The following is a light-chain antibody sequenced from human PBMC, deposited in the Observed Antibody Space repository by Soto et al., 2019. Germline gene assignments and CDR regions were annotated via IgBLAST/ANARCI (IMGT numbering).Light chain of an antibody. CDR1: GSNIGNNH. J-gene: IGLJ2*01. Sequence: QSVLTQPPSVSAATGQQVTISCSGSGSNIGNNHVYWYQQLPGTAPKLLIYDNNKRPSEISDRFSSSKSGTSATLDITELQTGDEADYYCGTWDSGLSAGIFGGGTKLTVL. CDR2: DNN. V-gene: IGLV1-51*01. CDR3: GTWDSGLSAGI.